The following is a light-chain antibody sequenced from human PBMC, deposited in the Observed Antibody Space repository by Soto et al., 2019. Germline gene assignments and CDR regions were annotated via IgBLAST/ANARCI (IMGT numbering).Light chain of an antibody. CDR2: GAS. V-gene: IGKV3-20*01. J-gene: IGKJ1*01. Sequence: EIVLTQSPGTLSLSPGGRATLSCRASQSVRGNSLAWYQHKPGQAPRLLIYGASARATGISDRFSGSGSGTDFTLSISRLEPEDFALYYCLQYGGSPWTFGQGTKV. CDR1: QSVRGNS. CDR3: LQYGGSPWT.